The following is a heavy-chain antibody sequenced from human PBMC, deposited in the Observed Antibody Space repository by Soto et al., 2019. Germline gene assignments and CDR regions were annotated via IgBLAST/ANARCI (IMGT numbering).Heavy chain of an antibody. CDR3: ARSGRRSPIDP. J-gene: IGHJ5*02. Sequence: PSETLPLTCTVSGGSISSYYWSWIRQPPGKGLEWIGYIYYSGSTNYNPSLKSRVTISVDTSKNQFSLKLSSVTAADTAVYYCARSGRRSPIDPWGQGTLVTVSS. V-gene: IGHV4-59*08. D-gene: IGHD1-1*01. CDR2: IYYSGST. CDR1: GGSISSYY.